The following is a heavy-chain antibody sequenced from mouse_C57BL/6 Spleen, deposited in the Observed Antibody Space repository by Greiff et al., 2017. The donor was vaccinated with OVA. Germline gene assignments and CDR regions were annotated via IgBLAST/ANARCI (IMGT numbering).Heavy chain of an antibody. CDR2: IRSKSNNYAT. J-gene: IGHJ2*01. D-gene: IGHD1-1*02. V-gene: IGHV10-1*01. CDR1: GFSFNTYA. Sequence: EVKLVESGGGLVQPKGSLKLSCAASGFSFNTYAMNWVRQAPGKGLEWVARIRSKSNNYATYYVDSVKDRFTISRDDSESMLYLQMNNLKTEDTAMYYCVRQGLGGYYFDHWGQGTTLTVSS. CDR3: VRQGLGGYYFDH.